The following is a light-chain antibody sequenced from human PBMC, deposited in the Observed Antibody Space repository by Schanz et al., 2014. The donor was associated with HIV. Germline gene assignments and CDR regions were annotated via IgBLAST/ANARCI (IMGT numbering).Light chain of an antibody. CDR2: RAS. J-gene: IGKJ4*01. Sequence: DIQMTQSPSTLSTSVGDRVTITCRASQRISWWLAWYQQKPGQAPSLLIYRASTLQTGVPSRFSGSGSGTEFTLTISSLQPEDFATYYCQQANNFPLTFGGGTKVEIK. CDR3: QQANNFPLT. V-gene: IGKV1-5*03. CDR1: QRISWW.